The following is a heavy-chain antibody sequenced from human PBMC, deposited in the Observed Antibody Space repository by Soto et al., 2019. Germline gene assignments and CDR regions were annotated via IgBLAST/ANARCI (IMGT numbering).Heavy chain of an antibody. V-gene: IGHV1-69*13. CDR1: GGTFSSYA. CDR3: ARDHREYSSSSLDY. D-gene: IGHD6-6*01. Sequence: ASVKVSCKASGGTFSSYAISWVRQAPGQGLEWMGGIIPIFGTANYAQKFQGRVTITADESTSTAYMELSSLRSEDTAVYYCARDHREYSSSSLDYWGQGTLVTVSS. CDR2: IIPIFGTA. J-gene: IGHJ4*02.